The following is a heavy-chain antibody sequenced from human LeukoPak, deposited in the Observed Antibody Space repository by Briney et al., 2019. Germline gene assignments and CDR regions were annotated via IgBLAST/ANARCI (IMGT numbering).Heavy chain of an antibody. J-gene: IGHJ4*02. CDR1: GGSISGNNYI. CDR3: ARQVYSSDPLDS. V-gene: IGHV4-39*01. Sequence: SETLSLTCTVSGGSISGNNYIWGWIRQPPGKGLEWIGSIHYTGSTYYSASLKSRVTISVDTSKNQFSLKLSSVTAADTAVYYCARQVYSSDPLDSWGQGTLVTVSS. CDR2: IHYTGST. D-gene: IGHD6-19*01.